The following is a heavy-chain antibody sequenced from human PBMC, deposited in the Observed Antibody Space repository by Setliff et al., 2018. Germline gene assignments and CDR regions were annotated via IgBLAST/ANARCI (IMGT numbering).Heavy chain of an antibody. Sequence: GGSLRLSCVASGSSFRSYAMSWVRQAPGKGLEWVSTLSGSGVSTYYLDSVKGRFTISRDNAKTTLYLQMNSLRGEDTAVYFWARDPRDGSSSPMADNWGQGTLVTVSS. CDR2: LSGSGVST. CDR3: ARDPRDGSSSPMADN. V-gene: IGHV3-23*01. J-gene: IGHJ4*02. D-gene: IGHD3-10*01. CDR1: GSSFRSYA.